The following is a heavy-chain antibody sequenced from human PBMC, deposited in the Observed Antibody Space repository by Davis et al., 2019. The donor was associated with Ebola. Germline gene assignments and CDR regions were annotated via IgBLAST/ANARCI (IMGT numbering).Heavy chain of an antibody. CDR1: GFTFSDYY. D-gene: IGHD3-3*01. CDR2: INHSGST. CDR3: ARLDYDFWSGYSNWFDP. V-gene: IGHV4-34*01. Sequence: GSLRLSCAASGFTFSDYYMSWIRQAPGKGLEWIGEINHSGSTNYNPSLKSRVTISVDTSKNQFSLKLSSVTAADTAVYYCARLDYDFWSGYSNWFDPWGQGTLVTVSS. J-gene: IGHJ5*02.